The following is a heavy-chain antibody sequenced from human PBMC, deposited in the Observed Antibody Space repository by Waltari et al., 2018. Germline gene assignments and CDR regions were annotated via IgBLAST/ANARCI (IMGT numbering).Heavy chain of an antibody. V-gene: IGHV3-21*04. CDR1: GFSFHSYT. CDR3: ASHFEDYYSYMDV. CDR2: IGANGDYI. Sequence: EVQLVESGGGLVTPGESLRLSCVASGFSFHSYTMNWVRQAPGKGLEWVSSIGANGDYIYYADSVRGRFTTSRDNARNSLYLQMTSLRVDDSAIYFCASHFEDYYSYMDVWGKGTTVTVSS. J-gene: IGHJ6*03.